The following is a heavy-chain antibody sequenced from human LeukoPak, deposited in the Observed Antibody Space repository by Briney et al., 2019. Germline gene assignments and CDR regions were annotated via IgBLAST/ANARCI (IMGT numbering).Heavy chain of an antibody. Sequence: GASVKVSCKVSGYTLTELSMHWVRQAPGKGLEWMGGFDPEDGETIYAQKFQGRVTMTEDTSTDTAYMELSSLRFEDTAVYYCATPNLPYYGMDVWGQGTTVTVSS. V-gene: IGHV1-24*01. J-gene: IGHJ6*02. CDR3: ATPNLPYYGMDV. D-gene: IGHD1-14*01. CDR1: GYTLTELS. CDR2: FDPEDGET.